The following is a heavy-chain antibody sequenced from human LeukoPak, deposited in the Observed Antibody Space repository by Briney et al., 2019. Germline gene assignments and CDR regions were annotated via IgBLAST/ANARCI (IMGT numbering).Heavy chain of an antibody. CDR3: ARSIVVVPAAPEAFDY. CDR2: IYHSGST. Sequence: SETLSLTCKVSGGSVSSHYWSWIRQPPGKGLEWIGSIYHSGSTYYNPSLKSRVTISVDTSKNQFSLKLSSVTAADTAVYYCARSIVVVPAAPEAFDYWGQGTLVTVSS. V-gene: IGHV4-59*08. CDR1: GGSVSSHY. J-gene: IGHJ4*02. D-gene: IGHD2-2*01.